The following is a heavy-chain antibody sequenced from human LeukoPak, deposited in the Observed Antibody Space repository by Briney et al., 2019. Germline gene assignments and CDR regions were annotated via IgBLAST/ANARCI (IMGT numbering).Heavy chain of an antibody. CDR1: GYSFTSYW. D-gene: IGHD6-13*01. J-gene: IGHJ5*02. CDR3: ARHEDPISSWYES. Sequence: GESLKISCKGSGYSFTSYWIGWVRQMPGKGLEWMGIIYPADSDTRYSPSFQGQVTISADKSINTAYLQWRSLKASDSAMYYCARHEDPISSWYESWGQGTLVTVSS. CDR2: IYPADSDT. V-gene: IGHV5-51*01.